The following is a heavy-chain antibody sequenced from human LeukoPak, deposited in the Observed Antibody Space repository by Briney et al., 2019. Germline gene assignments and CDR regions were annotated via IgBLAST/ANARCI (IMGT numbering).Heavy chain of an antibody. V-gene: IGHV1-46*02. CDR3: ARDISTYSGTFPGGDH. CDR1: GYTFNKFY. D-gene: IGHD1-26*01. J-gene: IGHJ4*02. CDR2: VNPSDGYT. Sequence: ASVKASCKASGYTFNKFYMHWVRQAPGQGLEWMGIVNPSDGYTTYAQKFQGRVTMTRDMSTSTVYMELSSLTSDDTAVYFCARDISTYSGTFPGGDHWGQGTLVTVSS.